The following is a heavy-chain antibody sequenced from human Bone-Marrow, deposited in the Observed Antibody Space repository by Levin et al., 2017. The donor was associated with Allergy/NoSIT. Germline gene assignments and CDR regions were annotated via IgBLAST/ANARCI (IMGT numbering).Heavy chain of an antibody. CDR1: GFTFSSYA. J-gene: IGHJ4*02. CDR3: AKDYKPRTTAIFGVVMTVIDY. Sequence: GGSLRLSCAASGFTFSSYAMNWVRQAPGKGLEWVSSISGSGGGTYYADSVKGRFTISRGNSKNMLYLQMNSLRDDDTAVYYCAKDYKPRTTAIFGVVMTVIDYWGQGTLVTVSS. D-gene: IGHD3-3*01. CDR2: ISGSGGGT. V-gene: IGHV3-23*01.